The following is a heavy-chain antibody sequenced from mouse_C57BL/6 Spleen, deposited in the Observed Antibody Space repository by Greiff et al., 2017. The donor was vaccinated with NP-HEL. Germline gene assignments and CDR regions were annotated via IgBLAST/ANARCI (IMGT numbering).Heavy chain of an antibody. V-gene: IGHV1-64*01. D-gene: IGHD2-5*01. Sequence: QVQLQQPGAELVKPGASVKLSCKASGYTFTSYWMHWVKQRPGQGLEWIGMIHPNSGSTNYNEKFKSKATLTVDKSSSTAYMQLSSLTSEDSAVYYCASPAYYSNYGLAYWGQGTLVTVSA. J-gene: IGHJ3*01. CDR2: IHPNSGST. CDR3: ASPAYYSNYGLAY. CDR1: GYTFTSYW.